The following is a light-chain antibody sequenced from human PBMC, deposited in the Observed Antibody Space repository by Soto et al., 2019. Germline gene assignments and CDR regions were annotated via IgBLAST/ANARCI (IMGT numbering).Light chain of an antibody. CDR3: QQRHMWPIT. V-gene: IGKV3D-20*02. J-gene: IGKJ5*01. Sequence: EIVLTQSPDALSLSPGERVSLSCRASRPVVRQYIAWYHQKPGQAPRLLIHDAVSRATGIPDRFSGSGSGTDFTLTISSLEPEDSAVYYCQQRHMWPITFGQGTRLEIK. CDR1: RPVVRQY. CDR2: DAV.